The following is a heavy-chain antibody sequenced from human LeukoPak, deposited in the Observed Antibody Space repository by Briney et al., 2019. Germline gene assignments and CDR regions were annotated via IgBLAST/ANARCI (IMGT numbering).Heavy chain of an antibody. CDR1: GYTFTGYD. CDR2: INPNSGGT. D-gene: IGHD6-13*01. Sequence: ASVKVSCKASGYTFTGYDMHWMRHDPGQGLEWMGWINPNSGGTNYAQKFQGRVTMTRDTSISTAYMELSRLRSDDTAVYYCATVRSIAVTGTVFDYWGQGTLVTVSS. V-gene: IGHV1-2*02. J-gene: IGHJ4*02. CDR3: ATVRSIAVTGTVFDY.